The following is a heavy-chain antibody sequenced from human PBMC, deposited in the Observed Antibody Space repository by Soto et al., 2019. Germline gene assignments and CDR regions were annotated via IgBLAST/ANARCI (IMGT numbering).Heavy chain of an antibody. J-gene: IGHJ4*02. V-gene: IGHV1-2*02. CDR2: INPNSGGP. CDR3: ARGGTTSLDY. CDR1: GYTFTDYY. Sequence: ASVKVSCKTSGYTFTDYYMHWVRHAPGQGLEWMGWINPNSGGPISAQKFQCRVTMTRDTSISTAYLELSRMRSDDTVVYYCARGGTTSLDYWGQGIQVTVSS. D-gene: IGHD1-1*01.